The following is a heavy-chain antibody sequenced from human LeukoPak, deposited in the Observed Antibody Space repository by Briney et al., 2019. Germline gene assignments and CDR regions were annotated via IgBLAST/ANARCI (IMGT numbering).Heavy chain of an antibody. CDR3: ARDQGKWIQLWSFDY. J-gene: IGHJ4*02. Sequence: ASVKVSCKASGYTFTGYYMHWVRQAPGQGLEWMGWINPNSGGTNYAQKFQGWVTMTRDTSISTAYMKLSRLRSDDTAVYYCARDQGKWIQLWSFDYWGQGTLVTVSS. CDR1: GYTFTGYY. V-gene: IGHV1-2*04. CDR2: INPNSGGT. D-gene: IGHD5-18*01.